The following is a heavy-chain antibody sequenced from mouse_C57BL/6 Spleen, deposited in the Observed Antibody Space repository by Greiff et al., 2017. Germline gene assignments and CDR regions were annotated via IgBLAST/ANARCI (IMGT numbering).Heavy chain of an antibody. Sequence: QVQLKESGAELMKPGASVKLSCKATGYTFTGYWIEWVKQRPGHGLEWIGEILPGSGSTNYNEKFKGKATFTADTSSNTAYMQLSSLTTEDSAIYYCARGYYYGSSYGFYYYAMDYWGQGTSVTVSS. CDR2: ILPGSGST. CDR1: GYTFTGYW. V-gene: IGHV1-9*01. D-gene: IGHD1-1*01. CDR3: ARGYYYGSSYGFYYYAMDY. J-gene: IGHJ4*01.